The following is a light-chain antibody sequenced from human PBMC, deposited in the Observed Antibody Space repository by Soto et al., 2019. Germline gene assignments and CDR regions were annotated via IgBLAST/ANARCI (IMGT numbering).Light chain of an antibody. CDR2: DAS. V-gene: IGKV1-5*01. CDR3: QHYNSYPET. J-gene: IGKJ1*01. CDR1: QSISSW. Sequence: DIQMTQSPSTLSASVGDRVTITCRASQSISSWLAWYQHKPGKAPEFLIYDASTLESGVPSRFSGSGSGTEFTLTISSLQPDDFATYYCQHYNSYPETFGQGTKVEIK.